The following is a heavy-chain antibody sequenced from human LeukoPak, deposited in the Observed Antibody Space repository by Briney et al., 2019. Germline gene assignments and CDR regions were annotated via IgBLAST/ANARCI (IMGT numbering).Heavy chain of an antibody. Sequence: ASVKVSCKASGYTFTSYYMHWVRQAPGQGLEWMGIINPSGGSTSYAQKFQGRVTMTRDTSTSTVYMELSSLRSEDTAVYYCARDSNGWYNRLESPHPDFDYWGQGTLVTVSS. CDR2: INPSGGST. D-gene: IGHD6-19*01. V-gene: IGHV1-46*01. J-gene: IGHJ4*02. CDR1: GYTFTSYY. CDR3: ARDSNGWYNRLESPHPDFDY.